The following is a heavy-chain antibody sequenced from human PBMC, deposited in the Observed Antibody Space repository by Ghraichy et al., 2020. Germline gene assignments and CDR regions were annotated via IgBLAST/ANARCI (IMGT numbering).Heavy chain of an antibody. V-gene: IGHV4-31*03. CDR1: GGSISSGGYY. CDR2: IYYSGST. J-gene: IGHJ2*01. CDR3: ARDHRGGATMWYFDL. D-gene: IGHD1-26*01. Sequence: SETLSLTCTVSGGSISSGGYYWSWIRQHPGKGLEWIGYIYYSGSTYYNPSLKSRVTISVDTSKNQFSLKLSSVTAADTAVYYCARDHRGGATMWYFDLWGRGTLVTVSS.